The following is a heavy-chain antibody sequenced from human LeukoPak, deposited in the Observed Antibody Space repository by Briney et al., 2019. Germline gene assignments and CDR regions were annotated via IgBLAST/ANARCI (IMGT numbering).Heavy chain of an antibody. CDR1: GYSFTNFG. D-gene: IGHD5-18*01. CDR2: ISTYNGNT. J-gene: IGHJ5*02. CDR3: ARESFSLKQVDTAMLLT. V-gene: IGHV1-18*01. Sequence: ASVRVSCKASGYSFTNFGISWVRQALGQGLEWMGWISTYNGNTNYAQKLQGRVTMTTDTYTSTAYMEPRSLRSDDTAVYYCARESFSLKQVDTAMLLTWGQGTLVTVSS.